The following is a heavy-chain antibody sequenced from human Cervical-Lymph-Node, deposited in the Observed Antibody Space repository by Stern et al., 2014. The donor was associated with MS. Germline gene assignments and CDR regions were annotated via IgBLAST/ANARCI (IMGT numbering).Heavy chain of an antibody. CDR3: ARDRGSYLLRGYYGMDV. V-gene: IGHV3-21*06. CDR1: GFTFSSYA. CDR2: ISSSSSYI. J-gene: IGHJ6*02. D-gene: IGHD3-10*01. Sequence: EVQLVESGGGLVKPGGSLRLSCAASGFTFSSYAMNWVRQAPGKGLEWVSSISSSSSYIYYADSVKGRFTISRDNAKNSVYLQMNSLRAEDTAVYYCARDRGSYLLRGYYGMDVWGQGTTVTVSS.